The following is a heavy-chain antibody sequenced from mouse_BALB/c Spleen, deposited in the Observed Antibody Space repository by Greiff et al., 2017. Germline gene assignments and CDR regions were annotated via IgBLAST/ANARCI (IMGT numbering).Heavy chain of an antibody. D-gene: IGHD1-1*01. J-gene: IGHJ1*01. Sequence: VHVKQSGPELEKPGVSVKISCKASGYSFTGYNMNWVKQSNGKSLEWIGNIDPYYGGTSYNQKFKGKATLTVDKSSSTAYMQLKSLTSEDSAVYYCARGDGSHWYFDVWGAGTTVTVSS. CDR3: ARGDGSHWYFDV. CDR2: IDPYYGGT. V-gene: IGHV1-39*01. CDR1: GYSFTGYN.